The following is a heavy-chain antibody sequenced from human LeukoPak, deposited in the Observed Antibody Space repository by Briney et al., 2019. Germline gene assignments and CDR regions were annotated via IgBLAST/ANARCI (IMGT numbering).Heavy chain of an antibody. CDR3: ARGSLTTVTTFDY. CDR1: GYSISSGYY. Sequence: SETLSLTCTVSGYSISSGYYWGWIRQPPGKGLEWIGSIYHSGSTYYNPSLKSRVTISVDTSKNQFSLKLSSVTAADTAVYYCARGSLTTVTTFDYWGQGTLVTVSS. CDR2: IYHSGST. D-gene: IGHD4-17*01. J-gene: IGHJ4*02. V-gene: IGHV4-38-2*02.